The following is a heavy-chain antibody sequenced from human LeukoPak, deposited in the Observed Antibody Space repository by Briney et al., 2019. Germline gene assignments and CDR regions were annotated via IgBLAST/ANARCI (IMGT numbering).Heavy chain of an antibody. D-gene: IGHD3-3*01. CDR1: GFTFTSSA. CDR3: AADHSYDFWSGYLAYYGMDV. CDR2: IVVGSGNT. V-gene: IGHV1-58*02. Sequence: SVKVSCKASGFTFTSSAMQWVRQARGQRLEWIGWIVVGSGNTNYAQKFQERVTITRDMSTSTAYMELSSLRSGDTAVYYCAADHSYDFWSGYLAYYGMDVWGQGTTVTVSS. J-gene: IGHJ6*02.